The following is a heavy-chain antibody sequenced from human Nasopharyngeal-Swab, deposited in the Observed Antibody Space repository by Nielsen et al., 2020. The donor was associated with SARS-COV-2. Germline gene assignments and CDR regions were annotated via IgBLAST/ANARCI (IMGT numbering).Heavy chain of an antibody. Sequence: GGSRRLSWAAAGFTFRSYAMSWVRQAPGKGLEWVSIISGSGDTTYYADSVNDRFTISRDNSKNTLYLQMNSLRVEDTAVYYCAKAPYLRGLDVWGQGTTVTVSS. CDR3: AKAPYLRGLDV. CDR2: ISGSGDTT. V-gene: IGHV3-23*01. D-gene: IGHD2-21*01. CDR1: GFTFRSYA. J-gene: IGHJ6*02.